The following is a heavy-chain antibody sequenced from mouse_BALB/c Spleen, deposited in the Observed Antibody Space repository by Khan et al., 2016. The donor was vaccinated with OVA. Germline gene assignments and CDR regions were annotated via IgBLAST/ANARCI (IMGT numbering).Heavy chain of an antibody. J-gene: IGHJ3*01. Sequence: EVKLVESGGGLVKPGGSLKLSCAASGFTFSTYAMSWVRQTPEKRLEWVATINSDGDYTYYPDSVTGRFTISRDNAKNTLYLQMSSLRSEDTAMYYCARCPYGNFAYWGQGTLVTVSA. CDR2: INSDGDYT. V-gene: IGHV5-9-3*01. D-gene: IGHD2-1*01. CDR1: GFTFSTYA. CDR3: ARCPYGNFAY.